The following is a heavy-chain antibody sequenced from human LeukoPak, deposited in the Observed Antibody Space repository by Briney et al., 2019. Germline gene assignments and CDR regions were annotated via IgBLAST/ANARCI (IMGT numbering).Heavy chain of an antibody. J-gene: IGHJ3*02. CDR1: GFTFSSYG. D-gene: IGHD3-9*01. V-gene: IGHV3-30*02. CDR3: ARSLLRYFDWLSPGELLGDAFDI. Sequence: PGGSLRLSCAASGFTFSSYGMHWVRQAPGKGLEWVALIRYDGSNKYYADSVKGRFTISRDNSKNTLYLQMNSLGAEDTAVYYCARSLLRYFDWLSPGELLGDAFDIWGQGTMVTVSS. CDR2: IRYDGSNK.